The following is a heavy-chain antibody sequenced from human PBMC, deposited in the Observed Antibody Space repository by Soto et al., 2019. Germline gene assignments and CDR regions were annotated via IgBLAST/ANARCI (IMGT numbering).Heavy chain of an antibody. Sequence: PSDPLSATCTDSGGCDSNRRYEWSGVRERPGKGLEWIGYIYYSGSTNYNPSLKSRVTISVDTSKNQFSLKLSSVTAADTAVYYCASDPSIAAAGGFGYWVQGTVVTVSS. CDR2: IYYSGST. D-gene: IGHD6-13*01. J-gene: IGHJ4*02. CDR3: ASDPSIAAAGGFGY. V-gene: IGHV4-61*01. CDR1: GGCDSNRRYE.